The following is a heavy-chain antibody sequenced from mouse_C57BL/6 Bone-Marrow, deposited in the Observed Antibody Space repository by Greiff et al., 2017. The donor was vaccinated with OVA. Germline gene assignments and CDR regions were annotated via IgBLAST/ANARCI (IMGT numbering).Heavy chain of an antibody. V-gene: IGHV1-85*01. CDR2: IYPRDGST. CDR3: ALLCFDY. CDR1: GYTFTSYD. J-gene: IGHJ2*01. D-gene: IGHD1-1*01. Sequence: VQRQGSGPELVKPGASVKLSCKASGYTFTSYDINWVKQRPGQGLEWIGWIYPRDGSTKYNEKFKGKATLTVDTSSSTAYMELHSLTSEDSAVYFCALLCFDYWGQGTTLTVSS.